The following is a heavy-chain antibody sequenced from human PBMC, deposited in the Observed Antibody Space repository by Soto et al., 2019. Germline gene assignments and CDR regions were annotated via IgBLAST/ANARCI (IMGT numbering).Heavy chain of an antibody. Sequence: GASVKVSCKASGCTVSSFGISWVRQAPGQGLEWMGGIIPVFGRPNYAQRFRGRLTITADESTSTSYMELIDLGSEDTAVYYCAREGSGYNFWGQGTQVTVSS. J-gene: IGHJ1*01. V-gene: IGHV1-69*13. D-gene: IGHD5-12*01. CDR2: IIPVFGRP. CDR3: AREGSGYNF. CDR1: GCTVSSFG.